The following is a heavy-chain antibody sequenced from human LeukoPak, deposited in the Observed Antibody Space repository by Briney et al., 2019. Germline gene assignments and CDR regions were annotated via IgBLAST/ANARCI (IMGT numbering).Heavy chain of an antibody. V-gene: IGHV1-18*01. CDR1: GYTFTSYG. J-gene: IGHJ5*02. CDR3: ARAAVANWFDP. CDR2: ISAYNGNT. D-gene: IGHD6-19*01. Sequence: ASVMVSCKASGYTFTSYGISWVRQAPGQGLEWMGWISAYNGNTNYAQKLQGRVTVTTDTSTSTAYMELRSLRSDDTAVYYCARAAVANWFDPWGQGTLVTVSS.